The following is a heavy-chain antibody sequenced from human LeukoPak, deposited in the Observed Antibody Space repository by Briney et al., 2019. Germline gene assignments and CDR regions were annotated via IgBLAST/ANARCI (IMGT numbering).Heavy chain of an antibody. CDR3: ATDVRPLNYAILTGSDY. CDR1: GGTFSSYA. D-gene: IGHD3-9*01. V-gene: IGHV1-69*04. Sequence: SVKVSCKASGGTFSSYAISWVRQAPGQGLEWMGRIIPILGIANYAQKFQGRVTITADKSTSTAYMELSSLRSEDTAVYYCATDVRPLNYAILTGSDYWGQGTLVTVSS. CDR2: IIPILGIA. J-gene: IGHJ4*02.